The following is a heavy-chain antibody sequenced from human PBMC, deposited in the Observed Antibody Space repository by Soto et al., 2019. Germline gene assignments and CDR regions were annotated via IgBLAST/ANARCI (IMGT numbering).Heavy chain of an antibody. CDR2: MNPNSGNT. V-gene: IGHV1-8*01. D-gene: IGHD6-19*01. Sequence: QVQLVQSGAEVKKPGAAVKVSCKASGYTFTSYDINWVRQATGQGLEWMGWMNPNSGNTGYAQIFQTRVTMTRNTSRTTAQMELSSLRSEDTTAYYSTREYSSGGSKDWGQGTLATVSS. CDR3: TREYSSGGSKD. J-gene: IGHJ4*02. CDR1: GYTFTSYD.